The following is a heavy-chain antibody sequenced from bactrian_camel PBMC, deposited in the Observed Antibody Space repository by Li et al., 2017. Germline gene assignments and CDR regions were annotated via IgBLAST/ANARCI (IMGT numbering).Heavy chain of an antibody. CDR1: GFRTETYC. Sequence: VQLVESGGGPVQTGGSLRLSCAASGFRTETYCMGWFRQAPGKEREGVAIINGFQTTTLVDSVKGRFTISKDNAKNTLYLQMNSLKSEDTAMYYCAADWSGVGRCRTEPSGFNYWGQGTQVTVS. CDR3: AADWSGVGRCRTEPSGFNY. J-gene: IGHJ4*01. D-gene: IGHD3*01. V-gene: IGHV3S53*01. CDR2: INGFQTT.